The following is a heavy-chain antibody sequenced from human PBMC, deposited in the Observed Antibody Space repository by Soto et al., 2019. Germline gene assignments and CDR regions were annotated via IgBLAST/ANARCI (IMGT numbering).Heavy chain of an antibody. V-gene: IGHV5-10-1*01. CDR3: ARHLDYYDSSGYYPYYYGMDV. CDR2: IDPSDSYT. D-gene: IGHD3-22*01. J-gene: IGHJ6*02. CDR1: GYSFTSYW. Sequence: GESLKISCKGSGYSFTSYWISWVRQMPGKGLEWMGRIDPSDSYTNYSPSFQGHVTISADKSISTAYLQWSSLKASDTAMYYCARHLDYYDSSGYYPYYYGMDVWGQGTTVTAP.